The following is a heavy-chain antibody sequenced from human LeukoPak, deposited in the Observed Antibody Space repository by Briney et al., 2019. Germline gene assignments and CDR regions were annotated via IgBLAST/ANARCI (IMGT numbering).Heavy chain of an antibody. J-gene: IGHJ6*03. V-gene: IGHV1-8*01. D-gene: IGHD2-21*02. CDR3: ARGLHIVVVTAISYNYYYMDV. CDR2: MNPNSGNT. Sequence: ASVKVSCKASGYTFTSYDINWVRQATGQGLEWMGWMNPNSGNTGYAQKFQGRVTMTRNTSISTAYMELSSLRSEDTAVDYCARGLHIVVVTAISYNYYYMDVWGKGTTVTVSS. CDR1: GYTFTSYD.